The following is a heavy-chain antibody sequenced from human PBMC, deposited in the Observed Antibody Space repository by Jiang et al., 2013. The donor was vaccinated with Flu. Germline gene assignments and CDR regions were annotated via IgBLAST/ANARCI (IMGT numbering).Heavy chain of an antibody. CDR1: GFTFSSYG. V-gene: IGHV3-33*01. Sequence: ASGFTFSSYGMHWVRQAPGKGLEWVAVIWYDGSNKYYADSVKGRFTISRDNSKNTLYLQMNSLRAEDTAVYYCARVVSGWPLDYWGQGTLVTVSS. D-gene: IGHD6-19*01. J-gene: IGHJ4*02. CDR3: ARVVSGWPLDY. CDR2: IWYDGSNK.